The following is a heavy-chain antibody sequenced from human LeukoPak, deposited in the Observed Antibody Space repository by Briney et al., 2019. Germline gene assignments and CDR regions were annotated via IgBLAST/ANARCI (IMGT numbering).Heavy chain of an antibody. V-gene: IGHV4-39*07. Sequence: PAETLSLTCTVSGGSISSSSYYWGWIRQPPGKGLEWIGSIYYSGSTYYNPSLKSRVTISVDTSKNQFSLKLSSVTAADTAVYYCARIYYDSSGYYVDWGRGTLVTVSS. CDR1: GGSISSSSYY. CDR3: ARIYYDSSGYYVD. CDR2: IYYSGST. D-gene: IGHD3-22*01. J-gene: IGHJ4*02.